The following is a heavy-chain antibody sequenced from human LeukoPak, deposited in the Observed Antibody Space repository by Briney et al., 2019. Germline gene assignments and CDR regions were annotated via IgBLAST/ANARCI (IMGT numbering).Heavy chain of an antibody. Sequence: GGSLRVSCAASGFTFSSYGMHWVRQATGKGLEWVSAIGTAGDTYYPGSVKGRFTISRENAKNSLYLQMNSLRAGDTAVYYCARGMRVVPAAMDNWFDPWGQGTLVTVSS. V-gene: IGHV3-13*01. J-gene: IGHJ5*02. CDR3: ARGMRVVPAAMDNWFDP. CDR1: GFTFSSYG. CDR2: IGTAGDT. D-gene: IGHD2-2*01.